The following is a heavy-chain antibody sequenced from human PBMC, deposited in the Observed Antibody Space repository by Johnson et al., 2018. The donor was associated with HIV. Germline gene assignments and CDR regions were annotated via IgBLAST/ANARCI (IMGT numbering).Heavy chain of an antibody. D-gene: IGHD3-16*01. CDR3: AKDERQLGGWSHAFDI. Sequence: QVQLVESGGGVVQPGRSLRLSCAASGLTFSRYAMHWVRQAPGKGLAWVAVISNDGSDKYSADSVKGRFTISRDNSKNTLYLQMISLRAEDTAVYFCAKDERQLGGWSHAFDIWGQGTKVTVSS. CDR1: GLTFSRYA. V-gene: IGHV3-30-3*01. J-gene: IGHJ3*02. CDR2: ISNDGSDK.